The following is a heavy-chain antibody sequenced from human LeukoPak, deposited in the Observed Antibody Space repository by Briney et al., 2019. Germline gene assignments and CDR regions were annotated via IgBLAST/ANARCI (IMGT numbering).Heavy chain of an antibody. CDR3: ARLNHSSGDSRRLSWFDP. V-gene: IGHV4-59*08. D-gene: IGHD3-22*01. CDR2: IYNSGST. J-gene: IGHJ5*02. Sequence: SETLSLTCTVSGGSISSYYWGWIRQPPGKGLEWIGYIYNSGSTNYNPSLKSRVTISVDTSKNQFSLKLSPVTAADTAVYYCARLNHSSGDSRRLSWFDPWGQGTLVTVSS. CDR1: GGSISSYY.